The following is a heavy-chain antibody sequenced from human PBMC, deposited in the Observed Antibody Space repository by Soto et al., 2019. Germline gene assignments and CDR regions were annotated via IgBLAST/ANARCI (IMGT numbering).Heavy chain of an antibody. CDR2: IFHSGSI. Sequence: QVQLQESGPGLVKPSGTLSLTCAVSGGSISSSNWWSWVRQPPGKGLEGTGEIFHSGSINYNPSLNSRVTLQMDKSKNHFSLQLSSVTAADTAVYYCARVTGGYYLNWGQGTLVTVSS. CDR3: ARVTGGYYLN. D-gene: IGHD3-22*01. J-gene: IGHJ4*02. V-gene: IGHV4-4*02. CDR1: GGSISSSNW.